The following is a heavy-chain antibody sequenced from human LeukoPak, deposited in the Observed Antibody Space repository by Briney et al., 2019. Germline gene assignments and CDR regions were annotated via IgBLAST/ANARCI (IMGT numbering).Heavy chain of an antibody. CDR3: ARGLILSGYSYGAHRIDY. CDR2: INPNSGGT. J-gene: IGHJ4*02. D-gene: IGHD5-18*01. V-gene: IGHV1-2*06. Sequence: GASVKVSCKASGYTFTGYYMHWVRQAPGQGLEWMGRINPNSGGTNYAQKFQGRVTMTRDTSISTAYMELSRLRSDDTAVYYCARGLILSGYSYGAHRIDYWGQGTLVTVSS. CDR1: GYTFTGYY.